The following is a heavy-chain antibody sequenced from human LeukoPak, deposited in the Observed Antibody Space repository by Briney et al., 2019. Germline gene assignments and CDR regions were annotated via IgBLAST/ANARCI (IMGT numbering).Heavy chain of an antibody. CDR2: ISPYDGHT. V-gene: IGHV1-18*04. CDR3: AREGESRKLDS. CDR1: GYNFTTYF. J-gene: IGHJ5*01. D-gene: IGHD1-26*01. Sequence: ASVEVPCKTSGYNFTTYFITWVRQAPGQGLEWMGWISPYDGHTKYAHSLQGRVTMTTDTSTSTAFMELRSLMSDDTAVYFCAREGESRKLDSWGQGTLVTVSS.